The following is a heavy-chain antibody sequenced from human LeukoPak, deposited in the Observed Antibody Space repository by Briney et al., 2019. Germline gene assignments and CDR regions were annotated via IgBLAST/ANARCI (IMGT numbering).Heavy chain of an antibody. D-gene: IGHD3-3*01. CDR3: ARVAAPTPVLRFLEWSKDYYGMDV. CDR2: IYYSGST. J-gene: IGHJ6*02. V-gene: IGHV4-39*01. CDR1: GGSISSSSYY. Sequence: SETLSLTCTVSGGSISSSSYYWGWIRQPPGKGREWIGSIYYSGSTYYNPSLKSRVTISVDTSKNQFSLKLSSVTAADTAVYYCARVAAPTPVLRFLEWSKDYYGMDVWGQGTTVTVSS.